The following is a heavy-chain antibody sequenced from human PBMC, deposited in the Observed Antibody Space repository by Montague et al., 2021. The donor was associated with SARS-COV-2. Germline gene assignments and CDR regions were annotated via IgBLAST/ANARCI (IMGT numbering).Heavy chain of an antibody. CDR1: GASNSTGIFS. V-gene: IGHV4-61*02. J-gene: IGHJ4*02. CDR2: IRTTGHT. D-gene: IGHD1-26*01. CDR3: ARFGSGTLEFDL. Sequence: TLSLTCTVSGASNSTGIFSRSCIRQPAAKGLAWTGRIRTTGHTDYNSSLESRVFMSVDTPTNQFSLSLTSVTAADTAVYFCARFGSGTLEFDLWGQGTLVTVSS.